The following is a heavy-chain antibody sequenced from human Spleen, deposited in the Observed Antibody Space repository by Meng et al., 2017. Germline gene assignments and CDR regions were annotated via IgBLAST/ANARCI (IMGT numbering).Heavy chain of an antibody. CDR1: GYNFPDYY. CDR2: INPKSGDT. D-gene: IGHD3-16*01. Sequence: ASVKVSCKPSGYNFPDYYIHWVRRAPGQGLEWMGRINPKSGDTHYAQKFQARVTMTRDTSISTAYMELSRLRSDDTAVYYCASQNYDYVWGSYDAFDIWGQGTMVTVSS. J-gene: IGHJ3*02. CDR3: ASQNYDYVWGSYDAFDI. V-gene: IGHV1-2*06.